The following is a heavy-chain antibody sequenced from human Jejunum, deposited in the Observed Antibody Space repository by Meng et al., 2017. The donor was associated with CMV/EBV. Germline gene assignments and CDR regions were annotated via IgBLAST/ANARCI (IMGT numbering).Heavy chain of an antibody. Sequence: TFSGYYMSWILQAPGKGLEWVSYIGTSGSTIYYADSVKGRFTISRDNAKNSLYLQMNSLRAEDTAVYYCARHRGYCSGGRCYAYYFDYWGQGTLVTVSS. CDR3: ARHRGYCSGGRCYAYYFDY. D-gene: IGHD2-15*01. V-gene: IGHV3-11*01. CDR2: IGTSGSTI. J-gene: IGHJ4*02. CDR1: TFSGYY.